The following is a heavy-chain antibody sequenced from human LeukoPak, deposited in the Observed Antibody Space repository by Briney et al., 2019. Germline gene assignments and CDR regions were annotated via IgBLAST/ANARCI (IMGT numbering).Heavy chain of an antibody. CDR3: ANVRATIGYYYYMDV. CDR2: IWYDGSNK. CDR1: GFTFSSYG. Sequence: GGSLRLSCAASGFTFSSYGMQWVRQAPGKGLEWVAVIWYDGSNKYYADSVKGRFTISRDNSKNTLYLQMNSLRAEDTAVYYCANVRATIGYYYYMDVWGKGTTVTVSS. V-gene: IGHV3-33*06. J-gene: IGHJ6*03. D-gene: IGHD5-12*01.